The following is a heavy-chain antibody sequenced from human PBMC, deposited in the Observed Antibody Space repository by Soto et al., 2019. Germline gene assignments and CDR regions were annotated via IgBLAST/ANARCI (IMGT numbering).Heavy chain of an antibody. J-gene: IGHJ6*02. Sequence: PGGSLRLSCVASGFRLSNHFMNWVRQAPGKGLEWVATIKEDGREKYYVESVEGRFTISRDNAKYLLYLEVSNVRDGDTAVYYCARPRFRGMDVWGQGTTVTVSS. V-gene: IGHV3-7*03. CDR1: GFRLSNHF. CDR3: ARPRFRGMDV. D-gene: IGHD3-10*01. CDR2: IKEDGREK.